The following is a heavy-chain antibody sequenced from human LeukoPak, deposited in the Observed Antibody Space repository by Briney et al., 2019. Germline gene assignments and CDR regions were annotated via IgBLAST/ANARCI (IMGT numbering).Heavy chain of an antibody. D-gene: IGHD3-10*01. J-gene: IGHJ4*02. CDR2: ISSSSSYI. V-gene: IGHV3-21*01. CDR1: GFTFSSYS. CDR3: ARPINYYGSGSYSFDY. Sequence: GGSLRLSCAASGFTFSSYSMNWVRQAPGKGLEGVSSISSSSSYIYYADSVKGRFTISRDNAKNSLYLQMNSLRAEDTAVYYCARPINYYGSGSYSFDYWGQGTLVTVSS.